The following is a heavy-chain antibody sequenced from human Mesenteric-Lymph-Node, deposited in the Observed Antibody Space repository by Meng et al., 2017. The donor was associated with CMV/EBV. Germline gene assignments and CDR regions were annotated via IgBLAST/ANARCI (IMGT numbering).Heavy chain of an antibody. J-gene: IGHJ4*02. CDR3: ARGSSDDILTGYFDY. CDR1: GGSFSGYY. Sequence: QVQLCHGGAGLVTPSETLSVTCAVYGGSFSGYYWNWLRQSPEKGLEWIGEINHSGSTPYNPSFTSRIIISVDTSTNQISLNMSSVTAADTAVYYCARGSSDDILTGYFDYWGQGALVTVSS. CDR2: INHSGST. D-gene: IGHD3-9*01. V-gene: IGHV4-34*01.